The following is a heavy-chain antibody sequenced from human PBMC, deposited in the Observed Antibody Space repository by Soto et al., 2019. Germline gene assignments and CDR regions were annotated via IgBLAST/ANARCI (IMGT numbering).Heavy chain of an antibody. D-gene: IGHD3-10*01. Sequence: QVQLVQSGAEVKKPGASVKVSCKASGCTFTSYYMPWVRQAPGQGLEWMGIINPSGGSTSYAQKFQGRVTMTRDTSTSTVYMELSSLRSEDTAVYYCARHYGSTYYFDYWGQGTLVTVSS. CDR2: INPSGGST. CDR3: ARHYGSTYYFDY. J-gene: IGHJ4*02. V-gene: IGHV1-46*01. CDR1: GCTFTSYY.